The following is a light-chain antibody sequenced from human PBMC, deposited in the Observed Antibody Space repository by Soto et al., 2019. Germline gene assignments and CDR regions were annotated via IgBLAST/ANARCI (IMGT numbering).Light chain of an antibody. CDR1: QSVGSNY. CDR3: QQYGSSIQT. J-gene: IGKJ1*01. Sequence: EIVLTQSPDTLSLSPGERATLSCRASQSVGSNYLAWYQQRPGQPPNLLIFGASHRAPDIPDRFSGSGSGTDFTLTISRLEPEDFAVYYCQQYGSSIQTFGQGTKVEIK. CDR2: GAS. V-gene: IGKV3-20*01.